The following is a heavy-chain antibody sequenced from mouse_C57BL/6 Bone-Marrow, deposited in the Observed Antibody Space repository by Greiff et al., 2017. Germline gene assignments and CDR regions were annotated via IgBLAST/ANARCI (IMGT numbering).Heavy chain of an antibody. Sequence: EVHLVESGPGLVKPSQSLSLTCSVTGYSITSGYYWNWFRQFPGNKLEWMGYIRYDGSTYYNPFLKNRISFTRDTSKNQFFLKLNSGTTEDTATYYGAKLGWFAYWGQGTLVTVSA. V-gene: IGHV3-6*01. CDR1: GYSITSGYY. CDR3: AKLGWFAY. CDR2: IRYDGST. J-gene: IGHJ3*01. D-gene: IGHD4-1*01.